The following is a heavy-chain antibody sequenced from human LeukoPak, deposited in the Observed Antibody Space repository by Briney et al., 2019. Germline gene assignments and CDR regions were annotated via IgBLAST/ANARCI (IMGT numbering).Heavy chain of an antibody. D-gene: IGHD3-9*01. Sequence: ASVKVSCKVSGYTLTELSMHWVRQAPGKGLEWMGGFDPEDGETIYAQKFQGRVTMTEDTSTDTAYMELSSLRSEDTAVYYCASTGAYYDILTGYYYFDYWGQGTLVTVSS. V-gene: IGHV1-24*01. CDR1: GYTLTELS. J-gene: IGHJ4*02. CDR3: ASTGAYYDILTGYYYFDY. CDR2: FDPEDGET.